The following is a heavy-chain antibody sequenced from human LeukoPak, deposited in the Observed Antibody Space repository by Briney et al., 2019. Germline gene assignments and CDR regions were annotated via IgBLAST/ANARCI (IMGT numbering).Heavy chain of an antibody. J-gene: IGHJ4*02. Sequence: GGSLRLSCAASGFTFSNAWMSWVRQAPGKGLEWVGRIKSKTDGGTTDYAVPVKGRFTISRDDSKNTLYLQMNSLKTEDTAVYYCTTDVVTAIVYYFDYWGQGTLVTVSS. V-gene: IGHV3-15*01. CDR1: GFTFSNAW. CDR2: IKSKTDGGTT. D-gene: IGHD2-21*02. CDR3: TTDVVTAIVYYFDY.